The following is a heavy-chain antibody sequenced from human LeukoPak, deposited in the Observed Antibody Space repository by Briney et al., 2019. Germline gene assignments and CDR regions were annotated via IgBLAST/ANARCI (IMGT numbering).Heavy chain of an antibody. D-gene: IGHD3-22*01. Sequence: PSETLFLTCTVSGGSISSYYWSWIRQPPGKGLEWIGYIYYSGSTNYNPSLKSRVTISVDTSKNQFSLKLSSVTAADTAVYYCARALLSSGYLFDPWGQGTLVTVSS. J-gene: IGHJ5*02. CDR1: GGSISSYY. CDR2: IYYSGST. V-gene: IGHV4-59*01. CDR3: ARALLSSGYLFDP.